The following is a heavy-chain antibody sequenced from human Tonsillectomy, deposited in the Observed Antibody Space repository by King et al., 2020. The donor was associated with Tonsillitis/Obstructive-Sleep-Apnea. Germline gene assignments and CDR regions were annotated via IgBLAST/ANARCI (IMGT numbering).Heavy chain of an antibody. Sequence: VQLVESGAEVKKPGESLRISCKGSGYSFTSYWISWVRQMPGKGLEWMGRIDPSDSYTNYSPSFQGHVTISADKSINTAYLQWSSLKASDTAMYYCAARLGIVGATGYWGQGTLVTVSS. J-gene: IGHJ4*02. D-gene: IGHD1-26*01. V-gene: IGHV5-10-1*03. CDR1: GYSFTSYW. CDR3: AARLGIVGATGY. CDR2: IDPSDSYT.